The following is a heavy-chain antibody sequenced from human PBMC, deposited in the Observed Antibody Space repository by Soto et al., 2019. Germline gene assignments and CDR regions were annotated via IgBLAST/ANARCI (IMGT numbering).Heavy chain of an antibody. D-gene: IGHD6-19*01. Sequence: QVKLVQSGAEVKKPGASVKVSCKASGYTFTSYGISWVRQAPGQGLEWMGWISAYNGNTNYAQKLQGRVTMTTDTATSTAYMELRSLRSDDTAVYYCAREVRLSGKWLARYTNWFDPWGQGTLVTVSS. V-gene: IGHV1-18*01. CDR1: GYTFTSYG. CDR2: ISAYNGNT. J-gene: IGHJ5*02. CDR3: AREVRLSGKWLARYTNWFDP.